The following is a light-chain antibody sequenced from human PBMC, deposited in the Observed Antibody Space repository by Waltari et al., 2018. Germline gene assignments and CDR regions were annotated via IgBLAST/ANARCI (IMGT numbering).Light chain of an antibody. CDR2: WAS. V-gene: IGKV4-1*01. CDR1: QTVLYSSNNKNY. CDR3: QQYYSSPRT. J-gene: IGKJ1*01. Sequence: DIVMTQSPDSLVVSLGERATINCKSGQTVLYSSNNKNYLAWYQQKPGQPPKLLIYWASTRESGVPDRFSGSGSGTDFTLTISSLQAEDVAVYYCQQYYSSPRTFGQGTKVEIK.